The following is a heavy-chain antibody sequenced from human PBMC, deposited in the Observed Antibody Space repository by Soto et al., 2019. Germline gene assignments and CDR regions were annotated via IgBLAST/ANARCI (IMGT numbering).Heavy chain of an antibody. J-gene: IGHJ4*02. V-gene: IGHV3-43*01. D-gene: IGHD5-18*01. Sequence: GGSLRLSWAASGCTFDEYTMHWVRQAPGKSLEWASLISWDGGSTYYADSVKGRFTISRDNSKNSLYLQMNSLRTEDPALYYCANASSRGYSHGSHFDYWGQGSLVIVSS. CDR1: GCTFDEYT. CDR2: ISWDGGST. CDR3: ANASSRGYSHGSHFDY.